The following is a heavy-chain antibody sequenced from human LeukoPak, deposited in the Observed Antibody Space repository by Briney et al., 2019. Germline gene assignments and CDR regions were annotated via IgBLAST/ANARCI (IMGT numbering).Heavy chain of an antibody. D-gene: IGHD6-19*01. V-gene: IGHV4-38-2*01. CDR3: ARQAVADAFDI. Sequence: SETLSLTCAVSGYSISSGYYWGWIRQPPGKGLEWIGSFYHSGSTYYNPSLSSRVTISVDTSKNQFSLKLSSVTAADTAVYYCARQAVADAFDIWGQRTMVTVSS. J-gene: IGHJ3*02. CDR1: GYSISSGYY. CDR2: FYHSGST.